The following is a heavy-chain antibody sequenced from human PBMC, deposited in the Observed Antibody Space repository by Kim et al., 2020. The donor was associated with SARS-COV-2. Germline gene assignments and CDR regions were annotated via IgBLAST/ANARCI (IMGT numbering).Heavy chain of an antibody. J-gene: IGHJ4*02. CDR3: AKDLHYDSSGYPYYFDY. D-gene: IGHD3-22*01. V-gene: IGHV3-23*01. Sequence: GGSLRLSCAASGFTFSSYAMSWVRQAPGKGLEWVSAISGSGGSTYYADSVKGRFTISRDNSKNTLYLQMNSLRAEDTAVYYCAKDLHYDSSGYPYYFDYWGQGTLVTVSS. CDR2: ISGSGGST. CDR1: GFTFSSYA.